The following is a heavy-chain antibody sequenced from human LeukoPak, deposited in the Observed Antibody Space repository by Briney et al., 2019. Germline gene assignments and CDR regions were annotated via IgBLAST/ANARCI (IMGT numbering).Heavy chain of an antibody. CDR1: GGSFSGYY. Sequence: ASETLSLTCAVYGGSFSGYYWNWIRQPAGKGLEWIGRIYSSGSTNYNPSLQSRVAMSVDTSKNQISLKLTSVTAADTAVYYCARDPSFSSGWFDPWGQGTLVTVSS. CDR3: ARDPSFSSGWFDP. V-gene: IGHV4-4*07. J-gene: IGHJ5*02. CDR2: IYSSGST. D-gene: IGHD2/OR15-2a*01.